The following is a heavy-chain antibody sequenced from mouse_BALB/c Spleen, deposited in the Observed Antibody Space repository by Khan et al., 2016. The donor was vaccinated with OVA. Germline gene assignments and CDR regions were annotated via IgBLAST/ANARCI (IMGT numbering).Heavy chain of an antibody. J-gene: IGHJ2*01. CDR1: GYTFTSYV. D-gene: IGHD1-1*01. Sequence: EVQLQQSGPELVKPGASVKMSCKASGYTFTSYVMHWVKQKPGQGLEWIGYINFYNDGTKYNEKFKGKATLTSDKASSTAYMERSSLTSEDSAVYYCARIHYGSSLDYWGQGTTLTVSS. V-gene: IGHV1S136*01. CDR3: ARIHYGSSLDY. CDR2: INFYNDGT.